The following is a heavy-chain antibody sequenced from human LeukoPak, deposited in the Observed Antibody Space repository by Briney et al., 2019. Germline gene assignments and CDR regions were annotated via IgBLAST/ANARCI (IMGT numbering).Heavy chain of an antibody. CDR3: ARDGPSIIRGVISGAVAYYYYYMDV. J-gene: IGHJ6*03. CDR1: GFSFSSYG. D-gene: IGHD3-10*01. Sequence: PGGSLRLSCAAAGFSFSSYGMNWVRQAPGKGLEWVSYISSSGSTIYYADSVEGRFTISRDNAKNSLYLQTHSLRADDTAVYYCARDGPSIIRGVISGAVAYYYYYMDVWGKGTTVTISS. CDR2: ISSSGSTI. V-gene: IGHV3-48*04.